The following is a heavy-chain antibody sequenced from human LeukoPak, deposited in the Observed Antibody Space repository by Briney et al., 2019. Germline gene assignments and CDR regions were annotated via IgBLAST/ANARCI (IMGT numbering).Heavy chain of an antibody. CDR1: GGSMSNYY. V-gene: IGHV4-59*01. CDR3: GRVERWLPFSRYFHI. Sequence: SETLSLTCTVSGGSMSNYYWSWIRQPPGKGLEWIGYIYYSGSTGYNPSLESRVTISVDTSKNKFSLKLKFVNAEDTAVYCCGRVERWLPFSRYFHIWGRGTLVPVSS. CDR2: IYYSGST. D-gene: IGHD5-24*01. J-gene: IGHJ2*01.